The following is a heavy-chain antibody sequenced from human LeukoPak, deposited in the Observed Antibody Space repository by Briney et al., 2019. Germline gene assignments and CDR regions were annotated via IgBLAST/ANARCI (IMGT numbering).Heavy chain of an antibody. D-gene: IGHD1-26*01. Sequence: SGESLKISCKGSGYSFTNYWNGWVRQMPGKGLEWMGIIYPGDSDTRYSPSFQGQVTISADKSISTAYLQWSSLRASDTAMYYCARQGWDNWFDPWGQGTLVTVSS. CDR2: IYPGDSDT. CDR3: ARQGWDNWFDP. CDR1: GYSFTNYW. J-gene: IGHJ5*02. V-gene: IGHV5-51*01.